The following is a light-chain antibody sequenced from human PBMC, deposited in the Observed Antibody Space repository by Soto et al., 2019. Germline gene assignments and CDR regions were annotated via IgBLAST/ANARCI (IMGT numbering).Light chain of an antibody. Sequence: DIQMTQSPSTLSASVGDRVTITCRASQSISSWLAWYQQKPGKAPKLLIYDASSLESGVPSRFSGSGSGTEFTLTISSLQPGDFATYYCQQYNSYLTFGQGTKVEIQ. CDR1: QSISSW. CDR3: QQYNSYLT. CDR2: DAS. V-gene: IGKV1-5*01. J-gene: IGKJ1*01.